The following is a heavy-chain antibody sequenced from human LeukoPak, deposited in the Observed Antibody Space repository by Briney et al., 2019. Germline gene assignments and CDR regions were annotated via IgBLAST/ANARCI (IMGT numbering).Heavy chain of an antibody. J-gene: IGHJ4*02. CDR3: ARIRSASGSGGALEY. CDR2: ITNSGSAM. CDR1: GFTFSDYY. Sequence: GGSLRLSCAASGFTFSDYYMSWIRQAPGKGLEWVSYITNSGSAMYYADSVKGRFTISRDNAKKSLYLQMNSLRAEDTAIYYCARIRSASGSGGALEYWGQGTLVTVSS. V-gene: IGHV3-11*01. D-gene: IGHD2-15*01.